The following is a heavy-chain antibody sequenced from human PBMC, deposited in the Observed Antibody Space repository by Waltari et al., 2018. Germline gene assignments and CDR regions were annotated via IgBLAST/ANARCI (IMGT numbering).Heavy chain of an antibody. CDR1: GFTFNNSA. CDR3: AKDTSSVVSAMDWFDP. CDR2: VSYTGSRT. V-gene: IGHV3-23*01. J-gene: IGHJ5*02. Sequence: EVQLLESGGGLVQPGGSLRLACAASGFTFNNSAMTWVRQAPGKGLEWVSSVSYTGSRTYYADSVKGRFTISRDNSKNTLYLQMNSLRDGDTAVYYCAKDTSSVVSAMDWFDPWGQGTLVTVSS. D-gene: IGHD2-21*02.